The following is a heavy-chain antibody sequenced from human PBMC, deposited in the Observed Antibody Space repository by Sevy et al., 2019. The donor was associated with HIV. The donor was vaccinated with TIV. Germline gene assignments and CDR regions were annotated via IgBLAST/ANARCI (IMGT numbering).Heavy chain of an antibody. CDR3: ATLGDCSGGTYYHY. J-gene: IGHJ4*02. D-gene: IGHD2-15*01. CDR2: IILSTGDT. V-gene: IGHV3-23*01. Sequence: GGSLRLSCSVSEFTFHSCDMSWVRQAPGKGLEWVSTIILSTGDTYYADSVKGRFTISRDNSKNTLYLQMHSLRADDTAVHYCATLGDCSGGTYYHYWGEGTLVTVSS. CDR1: EFTFHSCD.